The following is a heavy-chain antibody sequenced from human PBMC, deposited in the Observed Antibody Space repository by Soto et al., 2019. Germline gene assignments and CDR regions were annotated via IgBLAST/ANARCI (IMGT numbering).Heavy chain of an antibody. CDR1: GGSISNNW. CDR2: VHDSGRT. V-gene: IGHV4-4*02. CDR3: ARNRGYSQGD. J-gene: IGHJ4*02. D-gene: IGHD5-18*01. Sequence: QMQLQESGPGLVKPSGTLSLTCTISGGSISNNWWSWVRQPPGKGLEWIGEVHDSGRTHYNPSLXHXLXIXXDKSKNQFSRSVSSVTAADTAVYYCARNRGYSQGDWGQGTLVTVSS.